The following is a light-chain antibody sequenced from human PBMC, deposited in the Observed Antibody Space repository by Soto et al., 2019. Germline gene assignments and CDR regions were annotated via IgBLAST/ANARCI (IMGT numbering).Light chain of an antibody. CDR1: QSVSSK. Sequence: EVVMTQSPATLSVSPGERATLSCRASQSVSSKLAWYQQRPGQAPRLLIYDTSTSATGIPARFSGSGSGTELTLTIISRQSEDFAVYYCHQYNDWPPITFGQGTKVEI. V-gene: IGKV3-15*01. CDR3: HQYNDWPPIT. CDR2: DTS. J-gene: IGKJ1*01.